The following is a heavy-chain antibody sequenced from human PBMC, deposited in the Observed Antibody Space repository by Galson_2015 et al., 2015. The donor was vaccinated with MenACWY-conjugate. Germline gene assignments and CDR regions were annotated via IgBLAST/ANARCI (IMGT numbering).Heavy chain of an antibody. D-gene: IGHD3-10*01. CDR3: ARKSGSGSYYEASFDY. CDR2: IYYSGST. V-gene: IGHV4-31*03. J-gene: IGHJ4*02. CDR1: GGSIRSGGYY. Sequence: TLSLTCTVSGGSIRSGGYYWSWIRQHPGEGLEWIGFIYYSGSTYHNQSLKSRLTMSVDTYRNQFSMDLRSVTAADTAVYYCARKSGSGSYYEASFDYWGQGTLVTVSS.